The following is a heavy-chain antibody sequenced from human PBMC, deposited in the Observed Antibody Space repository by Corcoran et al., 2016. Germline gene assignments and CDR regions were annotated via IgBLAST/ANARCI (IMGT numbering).Heavy chain of an antibody. Sequence: EVQLVPSGAEVKKPGESLRISCKGSGYSFNSYWISWVRQMPGKSLAWMGRIDPSDSYTNYSPSFQGHVTISGDKAISTAYLPWSSLKASESAMYYCARQMGIRGVWYFDLWGRGTLVTVSS. CDR1: GYSFNSYW. J-gene: IGHJ2*01. V-gene: IGHV5-10-1*03. CDR3: ARQMGIRGVWYFDL. D-gene: IGHD7-27*01. CDR2: IDPSDSYT.